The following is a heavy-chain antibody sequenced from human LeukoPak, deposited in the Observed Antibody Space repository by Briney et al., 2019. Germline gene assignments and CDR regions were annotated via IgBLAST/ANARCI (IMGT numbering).Heavy chain of an antibody. V-gene: IGHV3-53*01. D-gene: IGHD3-10*01. CDR2: IYSGGST. CDR1: GFTVSSNY. J-gene: IGHJ4*02. CDR3: ARYVVRGALDY. Sequence: GGSLRLSCAASGFTVSSNYMSWVRQAPGKGLEWVSVIYSGGSTDYADSVKGRFTISRDNSKNTVYLQMSSLRAGDTAVYYCARYVVRGALDYWGQGTLVTVSS.